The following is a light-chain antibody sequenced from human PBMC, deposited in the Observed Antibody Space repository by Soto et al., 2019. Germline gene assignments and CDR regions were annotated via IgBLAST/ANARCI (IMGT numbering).Light chain of an antibody. CDR2: EVS. J-gene: IGLJ3*02. Sequence: QSALTQPPSASGSPGQSVTISCTGTSSDVGAYKYVSWYQQYPGKPPKLMIYEVSKRPSGVPDRFSGSKSGNTASLTVSGLQAEDEADYYCTSYVGSNIWVFGGGTQLTVL. CDR1: SSDVGAYKY. CDR3: TSYVGSNIWV. V-gene: IGLV2-8*01.